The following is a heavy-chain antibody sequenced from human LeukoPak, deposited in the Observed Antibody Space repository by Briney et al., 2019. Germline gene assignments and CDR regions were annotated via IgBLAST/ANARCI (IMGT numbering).Heavy chain of an antibody. CDR3: ARGIAAARGNWFDP. D-gene: IGHD6-13*01. CDR2: MNPNSGNT. Sequence: ASVKVSCKASGYTFTSYDINWVRQATGQGLEWMGWMNPNSGNTGYAQKFQGGVTMTRNTSISTAYMELSSLRSEDTAVYYCARGIAAARGNWFDPWGQGTLVTVSS. CDR1: GYTFTSYD. J-gene: IGHJ5*02. V-gene: IGHV1-8*01.